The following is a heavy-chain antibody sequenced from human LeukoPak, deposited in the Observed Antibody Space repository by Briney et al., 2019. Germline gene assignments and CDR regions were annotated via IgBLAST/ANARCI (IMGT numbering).Heavy chain of an antibody. CDR3: SRDPLXXYXXXXXXXXX. V-gene: IGHV4-4*07. CDR2: IYTTGST. D-gene: IGHD2-2*01. J-gene: IGHJ1*01. Sequence: SETLSLTCTVSGGSINSYYWSWIRQPAGRGLEWIGRIYTTGSTNYNPSLKSRVTMSVDTSKNQFSLKLSSVTAADTAVYYCSRDPLXXYXXXXXXXXXWGQG. CDR1: GGSINSYY.